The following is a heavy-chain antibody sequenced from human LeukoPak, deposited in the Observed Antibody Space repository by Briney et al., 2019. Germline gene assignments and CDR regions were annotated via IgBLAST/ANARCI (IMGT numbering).Heavy chain of an antibody. V-gene: IGHV4-59*01. D-gene: IGHD3-10*01. J-gene: IGHJ4*02. CDR2: IYYSGSS. Sequence: SETLSLTCTVSGGSISSYYWSWIRQPPGKGLEWIGYIYYSGSSNYNPSLKSRVTISVDTSKNQFSLKLSSVTAADTAVYYCARAKITMFRCVNTFFDYWGQRTRDSV. CDR3: ARAKITMFRCVNTFFDY. CDR1: GGSISSYY.